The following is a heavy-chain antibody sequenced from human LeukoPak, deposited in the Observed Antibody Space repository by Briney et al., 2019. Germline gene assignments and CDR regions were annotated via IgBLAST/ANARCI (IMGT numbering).Heavy chain of an antibody. CDR1: GGSIGSSSYY. Sequence: PSETLSLTCTVSGGSIGSSSYYWGWIRQPPGKGLEWIGSIYYSGSTYYNPSLKSRVTTSVDTSKNQFSLKLSSVTAADTAVYYCASEYCSGGSCYSFFDYWGQGTLVTVSS. D-gene: IGHD2-15*01. J-gene: IGHJ4*02. CDR3: ASEYCSGGSCYSFFDY. V-gene: IGHV4-39*01. CDR2: IYYSGST.